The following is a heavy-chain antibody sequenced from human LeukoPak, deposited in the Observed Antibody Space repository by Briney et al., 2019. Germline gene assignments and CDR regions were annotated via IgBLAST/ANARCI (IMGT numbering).Heavy chain of an antibody. CDR3: ARILIGYNLNDGDAFYI. CDR2: ISSSSSTI. Sequence: GGSLRLSCAASGFTFSSYSMNWVRQAPGKGLEWVSYISSSSSTIYYADSVKGRFTISRDNAKNTLYLQMGSLRSEDTGVYYRARILIGYNLNDGDAFYIWGQGTMVTVSS. CDR1: GFTFSSYS. V-gene: IGHV3-48*01. D-gene: IGHD1-1*01. J-gene: IGHJ3*02.